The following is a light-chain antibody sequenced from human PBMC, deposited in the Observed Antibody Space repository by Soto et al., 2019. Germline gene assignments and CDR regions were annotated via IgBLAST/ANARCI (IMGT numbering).Light chain of an antibody. CDR1: QGISNY. CDR2: AAS. J-gene: IGKJ4*01. CDR3: QKYNIAPLT. Sequence: DMQVTQSPSTLSASVGDRVTITCRASQGISNYLAWYQQKPGKVPKLLIYAASTLQSGVPSRFSGSGSGTDFTLTISSLQPVDFATYYCQKYNIAPLTFGAVTNLEI. V-gene: IGKV1-27*01.